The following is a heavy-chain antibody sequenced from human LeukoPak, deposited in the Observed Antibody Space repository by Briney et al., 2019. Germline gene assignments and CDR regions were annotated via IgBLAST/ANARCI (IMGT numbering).Heavy chain of an antibody. CDR2: ISGSGDNT. CDR3: AKGPIFRFDY. J-gene: IGHJ4*02. Sequence: GGTLRLSCAASGFTFSSYAMGWVRQAPGKGLEWVSGISGSGDNTYYANSVKGRFTISRDNSKNTLYLQMNSLRAEDTAVYYCAKGPIFRFDYWGQGTLVTVSS. CDR1: GFTFSSYA. V-gene: IGHV3-23*01. D-gene: IGHD3-9*01.